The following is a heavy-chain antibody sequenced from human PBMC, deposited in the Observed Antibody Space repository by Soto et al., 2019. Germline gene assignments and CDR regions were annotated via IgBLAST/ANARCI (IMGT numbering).Heavy chain of an antibody. V-gene: IGHV4-31*03. CDR3: ARQGDYSDYVVVFDC. CDR2: IYYGGST. Sequence: QLQLQESGPGLVKPSQTLSLTCSVSGASISSGGYFWSWLRQLPGKGLEWIGYIYYGGSTYYNPSLKRRVTLSLDTSKNQFSLKLSSVTAADTAVYYCARQGDYSDYVVVFDCWGRGTLVSVSS. CDR1: GASISSGGYF. D-gene: IGHD4-17*01. J-gene: IGHJ4*02.